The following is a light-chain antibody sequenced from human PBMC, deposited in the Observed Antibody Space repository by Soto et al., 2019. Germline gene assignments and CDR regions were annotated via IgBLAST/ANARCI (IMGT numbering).Light chain of an antibody. V-gene: IGKV1-5*01. Sequence: DIQMTPSPSTLSGSLVDRVTITGRASQTISSWLAWYQHKPGKAPKLLISDASTLKSGVPSRFIGSVSGTEFSLTISSLQPDDFATYYCQQYNTYSFGQGTKVAI. CDR1: QTISSW. J-gene: IGKJ1*01. CDR2: DAS. CDR3: QQYNTYS.